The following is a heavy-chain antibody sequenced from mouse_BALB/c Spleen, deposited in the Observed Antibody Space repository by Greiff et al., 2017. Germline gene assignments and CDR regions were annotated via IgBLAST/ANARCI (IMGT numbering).Heavy chain of an antibody. CDR3: ARSDYRYDGLFDC. V-gene: IGHV1-7*01. CDR1: GYTFTSYW. D-gene: IGHD2-14*01. CDR2: INPSTGYT. Sequence: QVQLQQSGAELAKPGASVKMSCKASGYTFTSYWMHWVKQRPGQGLEWIGYINPSTGYTEYNQKFKDKATLTADKSSSTAYMQLSSLTSEDSAVYYCARSDYRYDGLFDCWGQGTTLTVSS. J-gene: IGHJ2*01.